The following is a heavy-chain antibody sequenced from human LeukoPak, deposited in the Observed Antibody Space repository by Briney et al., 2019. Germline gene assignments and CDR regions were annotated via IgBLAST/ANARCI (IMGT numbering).Heavy chain of an antibody. J-gene: IGHJ4*02. D-gene: IGHD6-19*01. Sequence: GASVKVSCKASGYTFTSYDINWVRQATGQGLEWMGWMNPNSGNTGYAQKFQGRVTMTRNTSISTAYMELSSLRSEDTAMYYCARVRKQWLVLDYWGQGTLVTVSS. V-gene: IGHV1-8*01. CDR2: MNPNSGNT. CDR1: GYTFTSYD. CDR3: ARVRKQWLVLDY.